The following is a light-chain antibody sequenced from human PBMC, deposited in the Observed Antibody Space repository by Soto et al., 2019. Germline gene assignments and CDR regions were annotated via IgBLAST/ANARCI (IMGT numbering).Light chain of an antibody. CDR1: LGIDTY. CDR2: AAS. CDR3: QHYNGYPQT. V-gene: IGKV1-16*01. J-gene: IGKJ5*01. Sequence: DIQMTQSPSSLSASVGDRVTITCRASLGIDTYLAWFQQKPGKAPKTLIYAASSLHSGVPSRFSGSGFGTDFTLTISSLQPEDFATYYCQHYNGYPQTFGQGTRLDIK.